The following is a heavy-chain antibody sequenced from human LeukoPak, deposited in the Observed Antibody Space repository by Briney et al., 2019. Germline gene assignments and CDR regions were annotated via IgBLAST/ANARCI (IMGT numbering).Heavy chain of an antibody. CDR2: IVGGAGYT. CDR1: GFTASTYG. J-gene: IGHJ6*02. V-gene: IGHV3-23*01. Sequence: GGSLRLSCAASGFTASTYGVSWVCQAPGKGLQWVSAIVGGAGYTFYADSVKGRFTISRDNSWNSLYLQMNSLRDDDTAVYYCAKGSRTGQFPMDVWGQGTTVTVSS. CDR3: AKGSRTGQFPMDV. D-gene: IGHD1-1*01.